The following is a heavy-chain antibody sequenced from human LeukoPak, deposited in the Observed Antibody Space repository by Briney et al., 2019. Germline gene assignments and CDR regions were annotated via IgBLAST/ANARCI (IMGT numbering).Heavy chain of an antibody. J-gene: IGHJ4*02. CDR3: AKELDGYYYAAGFDY. Sequence: GGSLRLSCAASGFTFSSYWMSWVRQAPGKGLEWVANIKQDGSEKYYVDSVKGRFTISRDNSKNTLYLQMNSLRAEDTAVYYCAKELDGYYYAAGFDYWGQGTLVTVSS. D-gene: IGHD3-22*01. V-gene: IGHV3-7*03. CDR2: IKQDGSEK. CDR1: GFTFSSYW.